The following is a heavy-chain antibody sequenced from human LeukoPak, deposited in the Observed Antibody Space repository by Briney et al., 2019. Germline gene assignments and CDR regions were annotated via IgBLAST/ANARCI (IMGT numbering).Heavy chain of an antibody. CDR3: AGFTFFRGVITFDY. V-gene: IGHV4-38-2*02. CDR2: VDHSGGT. J-gene: IGHJ4*02. CDR1: GGSISSYY. D-gene: IGHD3-10*01. Sequence: KSSETLSLTCTVSGGSISSYYWGWIRQPPGKGLEWIGSVDHSGGTYYNPSLRSRVSISVDTSKNQFSLKLSSVTAADTAVYSCAGFTFFRGVITFDYWGQGTLVTVSS.